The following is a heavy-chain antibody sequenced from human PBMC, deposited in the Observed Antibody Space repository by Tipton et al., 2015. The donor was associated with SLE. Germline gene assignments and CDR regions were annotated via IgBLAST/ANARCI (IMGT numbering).Heavy chain of an antibody. CDR1: GFTVRSNY. Sequence: SLRLSCAASGFTVRSNYMNWVRQAPGKGLEWVSVIYSGGSTYYADSVKGRFTISRDNSKNTLYLQMNSLRAEDTAVYYCAKGSSVVVIAIFDYWGQGTLVTVSS. V-gene: IGHV3-53*01. CDR3: AKGSSVVVIAIFDY. J-gene: IGHJ4*02. CDR2: IYSGGST. D-gene: IGHD2-21*01.